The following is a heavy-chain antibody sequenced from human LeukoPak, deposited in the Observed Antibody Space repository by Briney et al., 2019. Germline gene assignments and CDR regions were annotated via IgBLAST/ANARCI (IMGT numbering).Heavy chain of an antibody. CDR1: GGTFSGDY. V-gene: IGHV4-34*01. D-gene: IGHD3-10*01. CDR3: ARGFRGVIRNWFDP. J-gene: IGHJ5*02. Sequence: SETLSLTCAVYGGTFSGDYWSWIRQTPGKGLEWIGEINFGGDTKYNPSLKSRVTISVDASKIHFSLRLTSVTAADTAVYFCARGFRGVIRNWFDPWGQGTLVTVSS. CDR2: INFGGDT.